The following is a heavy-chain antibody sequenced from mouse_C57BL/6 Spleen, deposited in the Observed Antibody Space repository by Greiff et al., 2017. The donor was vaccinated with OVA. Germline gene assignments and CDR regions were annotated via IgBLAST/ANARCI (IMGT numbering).Heavy chain of an antibody. V-gene: IGHV1-61*01. D-gene: IGHD1-1*01. CDR1: GYTFTSYW. J-gene: IGHJ2*01. CDR3: ARSTVVATVDY. Sequence: VQLQQPGAELVRPGSSVKLSCKASGYTFTSYWMDWVKQRPGQGLEWIGNIYPSDSETHYNQKFKDKATLTVDKSSSTAYMQLSSLTSDDSAVYYCARSTVVATVDYWGQGTTLTVSS. CDR2: IYPSDSET.